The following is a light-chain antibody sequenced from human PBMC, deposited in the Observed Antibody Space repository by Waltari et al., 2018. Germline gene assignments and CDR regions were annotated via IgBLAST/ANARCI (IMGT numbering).Light chain of an antibody. CDR2: DAS. V-gene: IGKV3-15*01. CDR1: QSIRTN. Sequence: PATLSVSPGERASLSCRASQSIRTNLAWYQQRRGQAPRLLIYDASIRATGIPARFSGSGSGTEFTLTISSLQSEDFAVYYCQQYNSWPLTFGGGTKVEIK. CDR3: QQYNSWPLT. J-gene: IGKJ4*01.